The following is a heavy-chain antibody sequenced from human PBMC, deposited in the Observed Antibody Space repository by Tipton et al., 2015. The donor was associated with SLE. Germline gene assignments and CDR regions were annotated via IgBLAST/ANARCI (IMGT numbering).Heavy chain of an antibody. D-gene: IGHD3-10*01. CDR1: GGSIRSGGYY. V-gene: IGHV4-61*02. Sequence: LRLSCTVSGGSIRSGGYYWTWIRQPAGKGLEWIGRVYTVGNTNYNPSLESRVSISLDTSKNQFTLRLSSVTAADTAVYYCARETADILWFGGTGSEYNWFDPWGQGTLVTVSS. CDR2: VYTVGNT. J-gene: IGHJ5*02. CDR3: ARETADILWFGGTGSEYNWFDP.